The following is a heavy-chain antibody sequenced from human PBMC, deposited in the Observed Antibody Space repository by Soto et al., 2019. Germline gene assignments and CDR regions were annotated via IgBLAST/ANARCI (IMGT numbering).Heavy chain of an antibody. Sequence: EVQLVESGGGLVQPGGSLRLSCAASGFTFSSYSMNWVRQAPGKGLEWVSYISSSSSTIYYADSVKGRFTISRDNAKNSLYLQMTSLRAEDTAVYYCARHPERIAEIGWFDPWGQGNLVTVSS. CDR3: ARHPERIAEIGWFDP. J-gene: IGHJ5*02. V-gene: IGHV3-48*01. CDR1: GFTFSSYS. CDR2: ISSSSSTI. D-gene: IGHD6-13*01.